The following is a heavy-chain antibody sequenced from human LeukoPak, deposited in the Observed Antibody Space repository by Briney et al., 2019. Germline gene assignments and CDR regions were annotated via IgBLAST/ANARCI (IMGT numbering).Heavy chain of an antibody. CDR3: ARGRAARRGGYYFDY. CDR1: GGSFSGYY. Sequence: SETLSLTCAVYGGSFSGYYWSWIRQPPGKGLEWIGEINHSGSTNYNPSLQSRVTIPVDTSKNQFSLKLSSVTAADTAVYYCARGRAARRGGYYFDYWGQGTLVTVSS. D-gene: IGHD6-6*01. CDR2: INHSGST. V-gene: IGHV4-34*01. J-gene: IGHJ4*02.